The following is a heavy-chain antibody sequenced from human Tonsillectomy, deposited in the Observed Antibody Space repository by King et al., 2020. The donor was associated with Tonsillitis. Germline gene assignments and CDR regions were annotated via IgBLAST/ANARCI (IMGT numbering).Heavy chain of an antibody. CDR3: TRRGYSSGWYYYHGMDV. CDR1: GFTFGDYA. CDR2: IKTKAYGETT. Sequence: VQLVESGGGLVQPGRSLRLSCTASGFTFGDYAMSWFRQAPGKGLEWVGFIKTKAYGETTEYAASVKGRFIISRDDSKSIAYLQMTSLKTEDTAVFYCTRRGYSSGWYYYHGMDVWGQGTPVTVSS. V-gene: IGHV3-49*03. J-gene: IGHJ6*02. D-gene: IGHD6-19*01.